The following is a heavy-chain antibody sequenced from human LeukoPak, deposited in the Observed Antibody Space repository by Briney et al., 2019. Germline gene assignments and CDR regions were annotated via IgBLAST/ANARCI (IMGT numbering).Heavy chain of an antibody. CDR3: AHLGYCSGGSCLVFDY. Sequence: SGPTLVKSTQTLRLTCTFSGFSLSTSGVGVGWIRLPPGKALEWLALIYWDDDKRYSPSLKSRLTITKDTSKNQVVLTMTNMDPVDTATYYCAHLGYCSGGSCLVFDYWGQGTLVTVSS. CDR2: IYWDDDK. CDR1: GFSLSTSGVG. V-gene: IGHV2-5*02. D-gene: IGHD2-15*01. J-gene: IGHJ4*02.